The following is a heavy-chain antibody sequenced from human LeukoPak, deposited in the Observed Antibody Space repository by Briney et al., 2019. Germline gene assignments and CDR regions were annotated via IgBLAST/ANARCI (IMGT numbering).Heavy chain of an antibody. V-gene: IGHV3-23*01. J-gene: IGHJ4*02. Sequence: GGSLRLSCAASGFTFSSYAMSWVRQAPGKGLDWASAISGSGGSTYYADSVKGRFTISRDNSKNTLYLQMNSLRAEDTAVYYCAKRLDIVVVPAALDYWGQGTLVTVSS. CDR2: ISGSGGST. CDR1: GFTFSSYA. D-gene: IGHD2-2*03. CDR3: AKRLDIVVVPAALDY.